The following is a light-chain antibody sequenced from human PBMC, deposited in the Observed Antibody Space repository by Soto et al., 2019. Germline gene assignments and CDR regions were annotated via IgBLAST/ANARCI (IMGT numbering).Light chain of an antibody. CDR1: QSISNY. J-gene: IGKJ1*01. V-gene: IGKV1-39*01. Sequence: IQMTQSPSSLSASVGDRVTITCRASQSISNYLNWYQQKPGKAPKLLIYAASRMQSGVPSRFSGSGPETEFILTSSSLQPDNSATYYCQQSFSPHRTFGQGTKMEV. CDR2: AAS. CDR3: QQSFSPHRT.